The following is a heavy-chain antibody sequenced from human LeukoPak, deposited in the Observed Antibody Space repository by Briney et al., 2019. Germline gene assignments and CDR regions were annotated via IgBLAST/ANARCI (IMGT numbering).Heavy chain of an antibody. J-gene: IGHJ3*02. CDR2: INPNSGFT. V-gene: IGHV1-2*02. CDR1: GYIFNDYY. D-gene: IGHD4-17*01. CDR3: ARAMTTVTTHAFDI. Sequence: ASVKVSCKASGYIFNDYYMHWVRQAPGQGLEWMGWINPNSGFTNYAQKFQGRVSMTRDMSISTAYMERSSLRSDDTAVYYCARAMTTVTTHAFDIWGQGTMVTVSS.